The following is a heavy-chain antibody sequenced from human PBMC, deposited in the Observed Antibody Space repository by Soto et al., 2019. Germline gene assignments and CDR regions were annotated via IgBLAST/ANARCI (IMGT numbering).Heavy chain of an antibody. CDR2: IRSKAYSETT. CDR3: TRVTYYYASWTLPNFDY. CDR1: GFSFSSYG. V-gene: IGHV3-49*04. Sequence: HPGGSLRLSCAASGFSFSSYGMHWVRQAPGKGLEWVGFIRSKAYSETTEYAASVKGRFTISRDDSKSIAYLQMDTLKTEDTAVYYCTRVTYYYASWTLPNFDYWCQGTLVSVSS. J-gene: IGHJ4*02. D-gene: IGHD3-10*01.